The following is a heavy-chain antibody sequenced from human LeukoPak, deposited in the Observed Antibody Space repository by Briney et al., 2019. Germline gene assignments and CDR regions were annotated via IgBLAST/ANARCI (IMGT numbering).Heavy chain of an antibody. Sequence: GASAKVSCKASGYTFTSYGISWVRQAPGQGLEWMGWISAYNGNTNYAQKLQGRVTMTTDTSTSTAYMELRSLRSDDTAVYYCAREAPDYYDSSGLNKWGQGTLVTVSS. CDR1: GYTFTSYG. CDR3: AREAPDYYDSSGLNK. J-gene: IGHJ4*02. D-gene: IGHD3-22*01. CDR2: ISAYNGNT. V-gene: IGHV1-18*01.